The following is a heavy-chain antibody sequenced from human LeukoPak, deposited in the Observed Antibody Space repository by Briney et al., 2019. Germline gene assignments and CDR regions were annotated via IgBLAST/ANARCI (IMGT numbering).Heavy chain of an antibody. CDR1: GYSISSGSY. Sequence: SETLSLTCTVSGYSISSGSYWDLLRQPPGKGLEWIGTTHYSGSTFYNPFLKSQLTISVDTSKNQFSLKLSSVTAADTAVYYCARGLGLQNPRFDDWGQGILVTVSS. D-gene: IGHD4-11*01. J-gene: IGHJ4*02. CDR3: ARGLGLQNPRFDD. CDR2: THYSGST. V-gene: IGHV4-38-2*02.